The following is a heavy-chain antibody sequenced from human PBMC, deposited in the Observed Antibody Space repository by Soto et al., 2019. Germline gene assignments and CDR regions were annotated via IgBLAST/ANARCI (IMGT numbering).Heavy chain of an antibody. CDR3: ARVTITGSLRYYYGMDV. V-gene: IGHV1-2*02. Sequence: VASVKVSCKASGYTFTGYYIHWVRQAPGQGLEWMGWINPKSGGTNYAQKFQGRVTMTRDTSTSRAYMELSGLRSDDTALYYCARVTITGSLRYYYGMDVWGQGTTVTVSS. CDR2: INPKSGGT. J-gene: IGHJ6*02. D-gene: IGHD1-20*01. CDR1: GYTFTGYY.